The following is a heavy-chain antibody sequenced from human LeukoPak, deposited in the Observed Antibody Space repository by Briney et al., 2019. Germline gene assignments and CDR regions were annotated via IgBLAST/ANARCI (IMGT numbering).Heavy chain of an antibody. D-gene: IGHD2-8*01. Sequence: ETSVKVSCKASGFTFTSSAMQWVRQARGQRLEWIGWIVVGSGNTNYAQKFQERVTITRDMSTSTAYMELSSLRSEDTAVYHCAARYCTNGVCYNGFDPWGQGTLVTVSS. CDR1: GFTFTSSA. CDR3: AARYCTNGVCYNGFDP. V-gene: IGHV1-58*02. J-gene: IGHJ5*02. CDR2: IVVGSGNT.